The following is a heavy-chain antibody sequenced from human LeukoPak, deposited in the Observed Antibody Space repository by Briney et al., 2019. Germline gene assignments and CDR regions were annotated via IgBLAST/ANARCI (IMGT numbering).Heavy chain of an antibody. V-gene: IGHV3-30*18. CDR1: GFTLRSYG. CDR3: SKVIWGQLQVLSCDY. Sequence: AGGSLRLSCAASGFTLRSYGMHWVRQAPDKGLEWVAVISYDGSNKYYADSVKGRFSISRDNSKNRLYLQMNSLRAEDTAVYYCSKVIWGQLQVLSCDYWGQGTLVTVSS. CDR2: ISYDGSNK. D-gene: IGHD2-15*01. J-gene: IGHJ4*02.